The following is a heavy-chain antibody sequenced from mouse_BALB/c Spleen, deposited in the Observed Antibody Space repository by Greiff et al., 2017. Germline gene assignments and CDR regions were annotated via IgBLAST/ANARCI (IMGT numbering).Heavy chain of an antibody. CDR2: INSNGGST. V-gene: IGHV5-6-2*01. D-gene: IGHD2-10*02. CDR1: GFTFSSYY. J-gene: IGHJ4*01. Sequence: EVKLMESGGGLVKLGGSLKLSCAASGFTFSSYYMSWVRQTPEKRLELVAAINSNGGSTYYPDTVKGRFTISRDNAKNTLYLQMSSLKSEDTALYYCARGGYGGAMDYWGQGTSVTVSS. CDR3: ARGGYGGAMDY.